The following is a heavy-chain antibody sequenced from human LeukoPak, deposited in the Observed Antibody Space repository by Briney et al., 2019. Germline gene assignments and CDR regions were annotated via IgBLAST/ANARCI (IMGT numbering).Heavy chain of an antibody. CDR1: GYSFSSYW. V-gene: IGHV5-51*01. CDR2: IYPGGSET. J-gene: IGHJ4*02. D-gene: IGHD5-24*01. Sequence: PGESLKISCKGLGYSFSSYWNAWVRQRPAKRLEWVGIIYPGGSETRYDPSFQGQVTISADSSTSTAYLQWSSLRAADTAMYYCARASRDGYNQNFDHWGQGTLVTVSS. CDR3: ARASRDGYNQNFDH.